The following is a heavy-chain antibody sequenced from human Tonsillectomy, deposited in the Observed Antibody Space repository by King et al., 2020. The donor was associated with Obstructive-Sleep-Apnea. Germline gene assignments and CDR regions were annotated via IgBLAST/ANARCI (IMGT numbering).Heavy chain of an antibody. Sequence: VQLVESGGDLVKPGGSLRLSCAASGFTFSNVWMNWVRQAPGKGLEWVGRIRRITDGGTTDYAAPVKDRFVVSRDDSKNELYLQMNSLKIEDTAVYYCPTYYGPDWGQGTMVTVSS. CDR3: PTYYGPD. V-gene: IGHV3-15*01. J-gene: IGHJ4*02. CDR1: GFTFSNVW. CDR2: IRRITDGGTT. D-gene: IGHD3-3*01.